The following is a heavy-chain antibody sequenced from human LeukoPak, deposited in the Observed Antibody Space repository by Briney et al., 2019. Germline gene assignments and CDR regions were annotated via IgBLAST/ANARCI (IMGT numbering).Heavy chain of an antibody. Sequence: ASVKVSCKASGYTFTTSHMHWVRQAPRQGLEWMGWMNPNSGNTGYAQKFQGRVAMTRNSSISTAYMELSSLRSEDTAVYYCARRLGYCSDGSCYSLNYWGQGTLVTVSS. CDR1: GYTFTTSH. J-gene: IGHJ4*02. V-gene: IGHV1-8*02. CDR3: ARRLGYCSDGSCYSLNY. D-gene: IGHD2-15*01. CDR2: MNPNSGNT.